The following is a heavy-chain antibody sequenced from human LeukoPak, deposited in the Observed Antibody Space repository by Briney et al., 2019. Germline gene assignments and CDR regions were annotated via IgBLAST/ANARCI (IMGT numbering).Heavy chain of an antibody. CDR1: GFTFSSYA. CDR3: AKSSVAASRDWYFDL. Sequence: GGSLRLSCAASGFTFSSYALSWVRQAPGKGLEWVSAISGSGGSTYYADSVKGRFTISRDNSKNTLYLQMNSLRAEDTAVYYCAKSSVAASRDWYFDLWGRGTLVTVSS. CDR2: ISGSGGST. V-gene: IGHV3-23*01. J-gene: IGHJ2*01. D-gene: IGHD6-19*01.